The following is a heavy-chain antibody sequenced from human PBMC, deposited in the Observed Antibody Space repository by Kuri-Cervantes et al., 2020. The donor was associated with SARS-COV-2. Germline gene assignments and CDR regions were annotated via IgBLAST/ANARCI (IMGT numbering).Heavy chain of an antibody. V-gene: IGHV3-48*02. Sequence: GESLKISCAASGFTFSSYSMNWVRQAPGKGLEWVSYISSSSSTIYYADSVKGRFTISRDNAKNSLYLQMNSLRDEDTAVYYCAREMGWEAVVGDAFDIWGQGTMVTVSS. CDR1: GFTFSSYS. CDR2: ISSSSSTI. J-gene: IGHJ3*02. CDR3: AREMGWEAVVGDAFDI. D-gene: IGHD1-26*01.